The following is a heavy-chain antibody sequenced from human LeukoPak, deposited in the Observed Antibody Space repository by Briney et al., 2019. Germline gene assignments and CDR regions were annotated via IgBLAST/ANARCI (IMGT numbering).Heavy chain of an antibody. CDR3: ARESAAGPFDY. V-gene: IGHV4-59*01. D-gene: IGHD6-13*01. J-gene: IGHJ4*02. Sequence: PSGTLSLTCTVSGGSISSYYWSWIRQPPGKGLEWIGYFYYSGSTNYNPSLKSRVTISVDTSKNQFSLKLTSLTAADTAVYYCARESAAGPFDYWGQGTLVTVSS. CDR1: GGSISSYY. CDR2: FYYSGST.